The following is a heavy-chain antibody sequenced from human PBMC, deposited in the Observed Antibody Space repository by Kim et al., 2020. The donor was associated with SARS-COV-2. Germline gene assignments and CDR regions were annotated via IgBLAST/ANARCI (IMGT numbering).Heavy chain of an antibody. CDR1: GFTFSSYG. CDR2: IWYDGSNK. J-gene: IGHJ6*02. CDR3: AKDQDTFFARLGGYYYYGMDV. D-gene: IGHD3-16*01. Sequence: GGSLRLSCAASGFTFSSYGMHWVRQAPGKGLEWVAVIWYDGSNKYYADSVKGRFTISRDNSKNTLYLQMNSLRAEDTAVYYCAKDQDTFFARLGGYYYYGMDVWGQGTTVTVSS. V-gene: IGHV3-33*06.